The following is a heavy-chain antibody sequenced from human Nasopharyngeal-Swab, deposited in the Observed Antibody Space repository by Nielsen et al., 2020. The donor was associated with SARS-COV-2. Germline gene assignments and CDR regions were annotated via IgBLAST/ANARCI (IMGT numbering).Heavy chain of an antibody. J-gene: IGHJ2*01. CDR2: ISSTGSTI. D-gene: IGHD4-17*01. V-gene: IGHV3-48*03. CDR1: GFTFSAYD. CDR3: ARDGNLRTVRYFDL. Sequence: RGSLRLSCAASGFTFSAYDMNWVRQAPGKGLEWVSYISSTGSTINYADSVKGRVTISRDNAKNSLYLQMNSLRAEDTAVYYCARDGNLRTVRYFDLWGRGSLVTVSS.